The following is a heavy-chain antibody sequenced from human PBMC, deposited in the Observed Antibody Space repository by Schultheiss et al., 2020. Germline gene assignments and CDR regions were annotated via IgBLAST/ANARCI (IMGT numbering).Heavy chain of an antibody. V-gene: IGHV4-34*01. CDR1: GGSFSGYY. CDR3: AARGGYCSSTSCYLYYYYYMDV. CDR2: INHSGST. Sequence: SETLSVTCAVYGGSFSGYYWSWIRQPPGKGLEWIGEINHSGSTNYNPSLKSRVTISVDTSKNQFSLKLSSVTAADTAVYYCAARGGYCSSTSCYLYYYYYMDVWGKGTTVTVSS. D-gene: IGHD2-2*01. J-gene: IGHJ6*03.